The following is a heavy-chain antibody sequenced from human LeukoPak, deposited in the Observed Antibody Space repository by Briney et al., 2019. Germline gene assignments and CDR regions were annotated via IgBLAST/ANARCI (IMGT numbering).Heavy chain of an antibody. CDR2: INPSGGST. CDR3: ATRDQGYCSSTSCSHFDY. J-gene: IGHJ4*02. D-gene: IGHD2-2*01. V-gene: IGHV1-46*01. Sequence: GASVKVSCKASGYTFTSYYMHWVRQAPGQGLEWMGIINPSGGSTSYAQKFQGRVTMTRDTSTSTVYMELSSLRSEDTAVYYCATRDQGYCSSTSCSHFDYWGQGTLVTVPS. CDR1: GYTFTSYY.